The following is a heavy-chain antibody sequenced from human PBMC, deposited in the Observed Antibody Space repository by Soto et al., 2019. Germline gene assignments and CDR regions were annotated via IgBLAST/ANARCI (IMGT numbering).Heavy chain of an antibody. V-gene: IGHV4-34*01. D-gene: IGHD3-10*01. Sequence: SSETLSLTCAVNGESFSGHFWSWIRQSPGKGLEWVGEVNDSGRTNINPSLKSRVSVSIDPSKNHFSLKLRSLTAADTAVYFCARRRSYHGSGNYAPNSHWFDAWGQGTLVTVSP. CDR3: ARRRSYHGSGNYAPNSHWFDA. J-gene: IGHJ5*02. CDR2: VNDSGRT. CDR1: GESFSGHF.